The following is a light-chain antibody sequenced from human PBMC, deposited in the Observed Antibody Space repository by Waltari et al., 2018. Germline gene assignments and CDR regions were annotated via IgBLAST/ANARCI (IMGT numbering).Light chain of an antibody. J-gene: IGLJ2*01. CDR3: TSYTTSSTPHVV. CDR1: NTDVGGYNY. Sequence: QSALTQPASVSGSPGQSITIPCTGTNTDVGGYNYVSWYQHHPGKAHKLMIYDVSNRPSGISYRFSGSKSGNTASLTISGLQAEDEADYYCTSYTTSSTPHVVFGGGTKLSVL. V-gene: IGLV2-14*03. CDR2: DVS.